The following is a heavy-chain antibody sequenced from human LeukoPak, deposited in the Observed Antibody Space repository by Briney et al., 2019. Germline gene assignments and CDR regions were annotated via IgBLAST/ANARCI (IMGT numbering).Heavy chain of an antibody. V-gene: IGHV4-30-4*01. CDR1: GGSISSGDYY. CDR2: IASSGRT. J-gene: IGHJ4*02. CDR3: ARGQYGSGIVY. Sequence: SETLSLTCTVSGGSISSGDYYWRWIRQPPGKGLEWIGYIASSGRTYYSPSLKSRITVSMYTSKNQFSLKLSSVTAADTAVFYCARGQYGSGIVYWGQGTLVTVSS. D-gene: IGHD3-10*01.